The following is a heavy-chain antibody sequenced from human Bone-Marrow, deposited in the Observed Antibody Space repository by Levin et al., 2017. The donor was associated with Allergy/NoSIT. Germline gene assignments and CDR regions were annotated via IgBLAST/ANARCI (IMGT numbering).Heavy chain of an antibody. V-gene: IGHV4-39*02. J-gene: IGHJ5*01. Sequence: RSQTLSLTCSVSGGSIRSNTQYWGWIRQPPGKGLEWIGSIFHTGITFYNPSLKSRVSISVDTSESHFSLNLSSVTAADTGVYYCASSWAGLWFESWGQGTLVTFSS. CDR3: ASSWAGLWFES. D-gene: IGHD3-16*01. CDR2: IFHTGIT. CDR1: GGSIRSNTQY.